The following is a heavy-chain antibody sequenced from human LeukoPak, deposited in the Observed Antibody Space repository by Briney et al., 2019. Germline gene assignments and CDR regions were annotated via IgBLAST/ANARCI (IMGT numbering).Heavy chain of an antibody. CDR3: ARLGARQMLEY. D-gene: IGHD4-17*01. J-gene: IGHJ4*02. CDR1: EFTFSSYW. CDR2: IKQDGGQI. Sequence: GGSQRLSCAASEFTFSSYWMSWVRQAPGKGLEWLANIKQDGGQIYYLESVKGRFTVSRDNAKNSLYLQMNSLRAEDTAVYYCARLGARQMLEYWGQGTLVTVSS. V-gene: IGHV3-7*01.